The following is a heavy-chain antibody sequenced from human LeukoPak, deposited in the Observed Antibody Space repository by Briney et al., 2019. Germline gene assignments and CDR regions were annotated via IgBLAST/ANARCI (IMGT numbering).Heavy chain of an antibody. CDR1: GFTFSSCG. V-gene: IGHV3-33*01. CDR2: IWYDGSNK. Sequence: PGGSLRLPCAASGFTFSSCGMHWVRQAPGKGLEGVAVIWYDGSNKYYADSLKGRFTISRDNSKNTLYLQMNSLRAADTAVYYCARGSASVLLWFGELLSNEYYFDYWGQGTPVTVSS. CDR3: ARGSASVLLWFGELLSNEYYFDY. J-gene: IGHJ4*02. D-gene: IGHD3-10*01.